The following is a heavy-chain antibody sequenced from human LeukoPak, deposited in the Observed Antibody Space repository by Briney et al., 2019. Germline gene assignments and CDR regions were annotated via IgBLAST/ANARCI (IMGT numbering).Heavy chain of an antibody. CDR1: GGSISIYY. J-gene: IGHJ3*02. Sequence: SETLSLTCTVSGGSISIYYWSWVRQPPGKGLEWMGYVYNSGNTDYNPSLKSRVTISADTSKNQFSLKLTSVTAADTAVYYCARDTVPGDSFDIWGQGTMVTVSS. CDR2: VYNSGNT. CDR3: ARDTVPGDSFDI. V-gene: IGHV4-59*12.